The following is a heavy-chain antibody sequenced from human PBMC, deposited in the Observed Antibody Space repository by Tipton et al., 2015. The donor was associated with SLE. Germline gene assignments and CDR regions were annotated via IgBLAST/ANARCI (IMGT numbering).Heavy chain of an antibody. D-gene: IGHD1-1*01. V-gene: IGHV3-21*05. Sequence: SLRLSCAASGFTFSSYSMNWVRQAPGKGLEWVSYISSSSNDIYYADSVKGRFTISRDNAKNSVFLQMNSLRADDTAVYFCARENNPAGTVTFACAYWGQGTLVTVSS. CDR3: ARENNPAGTVTFACAY. J-gene: IGHJ4*02. CDR1: GFTFSSYS. CDR2: ISSSSNDI.